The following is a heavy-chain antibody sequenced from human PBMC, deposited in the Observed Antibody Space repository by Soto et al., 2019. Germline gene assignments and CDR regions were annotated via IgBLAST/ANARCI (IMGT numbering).Heavy chain of an antibody. D-gene: IGHD3-10*01. J-gene: IGHJ6*02. CDR3: ARERITMVRGVIPTGYYGMDV. V-gene: IGHV4-39*01. CDR1: GGSISSSSYY. CDR2: IYYSGST. Sequence: SQTLSLTCTVSGGSISSSSYYWGWIRQPPGKGLEWIGSIYYSGSTYYNPSLKSRVPISVDTSKNQFSLKLSSVTAADTAVYYCARERITMVRGVIPTGYYGMDVWGQGTTLTVSS.